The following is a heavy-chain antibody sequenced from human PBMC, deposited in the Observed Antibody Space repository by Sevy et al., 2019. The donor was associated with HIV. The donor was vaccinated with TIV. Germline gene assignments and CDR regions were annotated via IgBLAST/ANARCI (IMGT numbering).Heavy chain of an antibody. CDR2: ISSSSSYI. CDR1: GFTFSSYS. J-gene: IGHJ6*02. CDR3: ARMGYCSSTSCYQLSYGMDV. Sequence: GESLKISCAASGFTFSSYSMNWVRQAPGKGLEWVSSISSSSSYIYDADSVKGRFTISRDNAKNSLYLQMNSLRAEDTAVYYCARMGYCSSTSCYQLSYGMDVWGQGTTVTVSS. V-gene: IGHV3-21*01. D-gene: IGHD2-2*01.